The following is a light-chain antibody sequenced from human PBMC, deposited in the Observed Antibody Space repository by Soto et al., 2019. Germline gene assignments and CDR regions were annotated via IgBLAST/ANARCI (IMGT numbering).Light chain of an antibody. V-gene: IGLV2-14*01. CDR1: TSDVGGYNH. CDR2: AVS. J-gene: IGLJ2*01. Sequence: QSVLTQPASVSGSPGQSITISCTGTTSDVGGYNHVSWYQHSPGKAPKLILFAVSDRPSGVSHRFSGSKSGNTASLTISGLQAEDEADYYCCSYTSLSTVVFGGGTKVTVL. CDR3: CSYTSLSTVV.